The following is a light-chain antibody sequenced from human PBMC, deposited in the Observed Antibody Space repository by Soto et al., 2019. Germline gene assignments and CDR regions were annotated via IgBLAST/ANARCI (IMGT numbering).Light chain of an antibody. CDR2: INYDGTH. Sequence: QSVLTQSPSASASLGASVKLTCTLSSGYSTYAIAWHQQQSEKGPRFLMKINYDGTHSKGDGFFDRFSGSSSGAERHLTIASLQSEYEADYYCQSLGTGIQVFGGGTKLTVL. CDR3: QSLGTGIQV. J-gene: IGLJ3*02. V-gene: IGLV4-69*01. CDR1: SGYSTYA.